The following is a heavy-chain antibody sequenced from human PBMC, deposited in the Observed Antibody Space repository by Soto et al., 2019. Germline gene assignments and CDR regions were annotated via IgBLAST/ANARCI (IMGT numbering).Heavy chain of an antibody. CDR3: AHGYGSDPDYYYYYMDV. J-gene: IGHJ6*03. CDR2: IYWDDRK. D-gene: IGHD3-10*01. V-gene: IGHV2-5*02. Sequence: SGPTLVNPTQTLTLTCTFSGFSLTTSAAGVGWIRQPPGKALEWLALIYWDDRKRYNPSLKTRLAITKDTSKNQVVLTMTNMDPVDTATYYCAHGYGSDPDYYYYYMDVWGKGTTVTVSS. CDR1: GFSLTTSAAG.